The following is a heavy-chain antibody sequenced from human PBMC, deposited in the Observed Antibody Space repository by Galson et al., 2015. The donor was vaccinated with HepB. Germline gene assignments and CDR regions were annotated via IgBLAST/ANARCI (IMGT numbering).Heavy chain of an antibody. D-gene: IGHD5-18*01. Sequence: CAISGDSVSSNSAAWNWMRQSPSRGLEWLGRTYYRSKWYTDYAPSVKSRITINPDTSKNQFSLQLNSVTAADTAVYYCARDGYSYGPRRSDWYFDLWGRGTLVTVSS. CDR2: TYYRSKWYT. J-gene: IGHJ2*01. CDR3: ARDGYSYGPRRSDWYFDL. V-gene: IGHV6-1*01. CDR1: GDSVSSNSAA.